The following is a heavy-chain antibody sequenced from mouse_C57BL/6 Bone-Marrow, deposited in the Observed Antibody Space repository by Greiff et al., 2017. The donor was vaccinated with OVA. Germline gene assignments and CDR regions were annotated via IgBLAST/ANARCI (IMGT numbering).Heavy chain of an antibody. V-gene: IGHV1-82*01. CDR3: ARKHYDYDYAMDD. CDR2: IYPGDGDT. Sequence: VQLQQSGPELVKPGASVKISCKASGYAFSSSWMNWVKQRPGKGLEWIGRIYPGDGDTNYNGKFKGKATLTADKSSSTAYMQLSSLTSEDSAVYFCARKHYDYDYAMDDWGQGTSVTVSS. D-gene: IGHD2-4*01. CDR1: GYAFSSSW. J-gene: IGHJ4*01.